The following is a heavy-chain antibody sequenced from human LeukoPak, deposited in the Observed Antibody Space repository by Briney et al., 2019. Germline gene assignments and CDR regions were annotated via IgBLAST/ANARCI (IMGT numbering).Heavy chain of an antibody. V-gene: IGHV6-1*01. CDR2: TYYRSKWYN. Sequence: SQTLSLTCVISGDSVSSNSATWNWIRQSPSRGLEWLGRTYYRSKWYNDFVVSMKSRVTINPDTSKNQFSLQLNSVTPEDTAVYYCARDPAYTTGWTRNAFDIWRQGTMVTVSS. CDR1: GDSVSSNSAT. CDR3: ARDPAYTTGWTRNAFDI. J-gene: IGHJ3*02. D-gene: IGHD6-19*01.